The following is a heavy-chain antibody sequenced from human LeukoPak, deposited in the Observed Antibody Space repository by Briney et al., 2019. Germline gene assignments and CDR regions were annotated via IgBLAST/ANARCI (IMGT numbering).Heavy chain of an antibody. CDR1: GFTFSSYS. V-gene: IGHV3-48*01. J-gene: IGHJ5*02. CDR2: ISSSSSTI. CDR3: ARDQLAGDGRHAALRYFDWLHMDPVYNWFDP. D-gene: IGHD3-9*01. Sequence: HPGGSLRLSCAASGFTFSSYSMNWVRQAPGKGLEWVSYISSSSSTIYYADSAKGRFTISRDNAKNSLYLQMNSLRAEDTAVYYCARDQLAGDGRHAALRYFDWLHMDPVYNWFDPWGQGTLVTVSS.